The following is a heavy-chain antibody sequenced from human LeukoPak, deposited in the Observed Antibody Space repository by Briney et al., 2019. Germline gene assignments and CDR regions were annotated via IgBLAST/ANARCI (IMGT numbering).Heavy chain of an antibody. Sequence: SGGSLRLSCAASGFTLSDYYMSWIRQAPGKGLEWVSYISSRSSYTKYADSVKGRFTISRDNAKNSLHLQMNSLRAEDTAVYYCAKAQAMRFGELLRNFDYWGQGTLVTVSS. V-gene: IGHV3-11*05. D-gene: IGHD3-10*01. CDR2: ISSRSSYT. CDR3: AKAQAMRFGELLRNFDY. CDR1: GFTLSDYY. J-gene: IGHJ4*02.